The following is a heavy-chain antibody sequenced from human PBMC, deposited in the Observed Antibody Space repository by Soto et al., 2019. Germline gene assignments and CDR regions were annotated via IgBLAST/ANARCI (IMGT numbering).Heavy chain of an antibody. V-gene: IGHV3-48*02. CDR2: IGRSSSPI. D-gene: IGHD3-10*01. CDR1: GFTFITYG. J-gene: IGHJ3*02. Sequence: EVQLVESGGGLVQPGGSLRLSCAASGFTFITYGMNWVRQAPGKGLEWVSYIGRSSSPIYYADSVKGRFTISRDNAQNSLSLQMNDLRDEDTAVYYGARDDYDSHHAFAIGGQGTRVTVSS. CDR3: ARDDYDSHHAFAI.